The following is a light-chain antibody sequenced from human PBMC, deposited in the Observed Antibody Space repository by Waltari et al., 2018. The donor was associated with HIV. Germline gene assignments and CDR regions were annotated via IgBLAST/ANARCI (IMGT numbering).Light chain of an antibody. J-gene: IGLJ2*01. V-gene: IGLV3-21*04. CDR1: DNGAKS. CDR2: YDS. CDR3: QVWDSISDHVL. Sequence: SYVLTQPPPGSVAPGKTATITCGGNDNGAKSVHWYQQKPGQAPVLVIYYDSDRPSGIPERFSGSNSGNTATLTISRVEAGDEADYYCQVWDSISDHVLFGGGTKLTVL.